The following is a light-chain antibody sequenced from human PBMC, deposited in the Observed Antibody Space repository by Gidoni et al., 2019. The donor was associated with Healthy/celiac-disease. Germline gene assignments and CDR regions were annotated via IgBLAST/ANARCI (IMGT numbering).Light chain of an antibody. Sequence: DIQMTQSPSTLSASVGDRVTITCRASQSISSWLGWYQQRPVKAPKLLIYDASSLESGVPSRCSGSGSGTGFTLTISSLQPDDFATYYCQQYNSYPLTFGGGTKVEIK. V-gene: IGKV1-5*01. CDR3: QQYNSYPLT. J-gene: IGKJ4*01. CDR2: DAS. CDR1: QSISSW.